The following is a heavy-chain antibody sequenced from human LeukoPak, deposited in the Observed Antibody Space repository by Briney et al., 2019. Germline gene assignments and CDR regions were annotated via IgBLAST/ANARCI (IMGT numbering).Heavy chain of an antibody. V-gene: IGHV3-23*01. CDR2: ISGSGAST. CDR1: GFTFNKYA. Sequence: GGSLRLSCVASGFTFNKYAMTWVRQAPGKGLDWVSGISGSGASTYNADSGEGRFTISRDNSKNTVFLHLNSLRAEDTAIYYCAKVASHYFDTNWAGYFDSWGQGALVTVSS. D-gene: IGHD3-22*01. CDR3: AKVASHYFDTNWAGYFDS. J-gene: IGHJ4*02.